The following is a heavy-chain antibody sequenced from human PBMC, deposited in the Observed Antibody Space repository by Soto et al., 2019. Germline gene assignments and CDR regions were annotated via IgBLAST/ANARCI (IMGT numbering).Heavy chain of an antibody. CDR2: IYPGDSDT. D-gene: IGHD6-19*01. J-gene: IGHJ4*02. Sequence: PGESLKISCKGSGYTFTSYWIAGVRQMPGKGLERMGIIYPGDSDTRYSPSFQGQVSISADKSISPAYLQWSSLEASDTAMYCCARQDGSALYYFDYWGQGTLVTVSS. V-gene: IGHV5-51*01. CDR3: ARQDGSALYYFDY. CDR1: GYTFTSYW.